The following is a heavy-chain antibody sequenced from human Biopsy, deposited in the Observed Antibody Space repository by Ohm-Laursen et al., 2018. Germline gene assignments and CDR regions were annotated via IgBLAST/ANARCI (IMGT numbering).Heavy chain of an antibody. D-gene: IGHD1-7*01. CDR2: PNPVSGNS. CDR1: GYTFTSYD. J-gene: IGHJ5*02. Sequence: ASVKVSCKASGYTFTSYDITWVRQAFGQGPEWIGWPNPVSGNSNFGQKFRGRVTVTSDTSISTAYMELSGLTSDDTATYYCGRAVRNQLLTDPWGQGTLVTVTS. CDR3: GRAVRNQLLTDP. V-gene: IGHV1-8*01.